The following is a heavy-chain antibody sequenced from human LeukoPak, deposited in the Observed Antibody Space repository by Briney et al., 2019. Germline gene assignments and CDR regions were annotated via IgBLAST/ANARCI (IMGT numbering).Heavy chain of an antibody. CDR1: AYTFTFDY. D-gene: IGHD3-16*02. J-gene: IGHJ4*02. Sequence: ASVKVSCKATAYTFTFDYMHSVRQAPGQGLEWMGWISGYNGNANYAQKVQGRVTMTTDTSTSTAYMELRSLRSDDTAVYYCARDMITFVGVIDYFDYWGQGTLVTVSS. CDR3: ARDMITFVGVIDYFDY. CDR2: ISGYNGNA. V-gene: IGHV1-18*04.